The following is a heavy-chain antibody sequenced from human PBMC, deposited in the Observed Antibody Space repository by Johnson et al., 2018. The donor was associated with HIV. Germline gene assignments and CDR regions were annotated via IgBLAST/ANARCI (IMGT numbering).Heavy chain of an antibody. CDR3: ARGQLQWPASVNDGFDI. J-gene: IGHJ3*02. Sequence: QVQLVESWGGVVQPGRSLRLSCAASGFTFSRYAMHWVRQAPGKGLEWVAVLSYDGSSKYYADSVKGRLTISRDNSKNTLYLQMNSLRAEDTAVYYCARGQLQWPASVNDGFDIWGQGTMVTVSS. CDR1: GFTFSRYA. CDR2: LSYDGSSK. D-gene: IGHD6-19*01. V-gene: IGHV3-30-3*01.